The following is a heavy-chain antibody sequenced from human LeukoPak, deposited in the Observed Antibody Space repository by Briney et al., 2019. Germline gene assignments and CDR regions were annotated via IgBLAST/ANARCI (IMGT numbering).Heavy chain of an antibody. CDR3: AGDPYYDYVWRSYRSNYFDY. CDR2: ISAYNGNT. Sequence: ASVKVSCKASGYTFTSYGISWVRQAPGQGLEWMGWISAYNGNTNYAQKLQGRVTMTTDTSTSTSYMELRSLRSDDTALYYCAGDPYYDYVWRSYRSNYFDYWGQGTLVTVSS. J-gene: IGHJ4*02. V-gene: IGHV1-18*01. CDR1: GYTFTSYG. D-gene: IGHD3-16*02.